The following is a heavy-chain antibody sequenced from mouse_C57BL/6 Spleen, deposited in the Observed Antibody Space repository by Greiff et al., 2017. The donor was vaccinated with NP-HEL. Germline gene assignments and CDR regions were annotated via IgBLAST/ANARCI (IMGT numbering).Heavy chain of an antibody. CDR1: GYTFTSYW. Sequence: QVQLQQSGAELVKPGASVKLSCKASGYTFTSYWMHWVKQRPGQGLEWIGIIHPNSGSTNYNEKFKSKATLTVDKSSSTAYMQLSSLTSEDSAVYYCARQYYYGAYFDYWGQGTTLTVSS. CDR2: IHPNSGST. V-gene: IGHV1-64*01. CDR3: ARQYYYGAYFDY. D-gene: IGHD1-1*01. J-gene: IGHJ2*01.